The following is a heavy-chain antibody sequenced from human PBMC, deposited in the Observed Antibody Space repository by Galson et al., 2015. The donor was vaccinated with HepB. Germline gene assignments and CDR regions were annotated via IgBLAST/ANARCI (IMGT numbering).Heavy chain of an antibody. CDR2: IIPIFGTA. V-gene: IGHV1-69*01. J-gene: IGHJ3*02. CDR3: ASRGGYNFDAFDI. Sequence: SCKASGGTFSSYAISWVRQAPGQGLEWMGGIIPIFGTANYAQKFQGRVTITADESTSTAYMELSSLRSEDTAVYYCASRGGYNFDAFDIWGQGTMVTVSS. CDR1: GGTFSSYA. D-gene: IGHD5-24*01.